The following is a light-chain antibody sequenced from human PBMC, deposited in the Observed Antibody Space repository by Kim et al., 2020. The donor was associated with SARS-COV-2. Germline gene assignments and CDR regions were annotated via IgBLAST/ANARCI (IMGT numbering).Light chain of an antibody. CDR1: QSVSSY. CDR3: QQCNNWPLT. V-gene: IGKV3-11*01. CDR2: DAS. J-gene: IGKJ4*01. Sequence: EIVLTQSPATLSLSPGERVTLSCRASQSVSSYLAWYQQKPGQAPRLLIYDASNRATGIPARFSGSGSGTDFTLTISSLEPEDFAVYYCQQCNNWPLTFGGGTKVDIK.